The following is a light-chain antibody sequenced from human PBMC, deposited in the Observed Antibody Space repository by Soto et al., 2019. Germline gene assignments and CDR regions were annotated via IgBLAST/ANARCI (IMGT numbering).Light chain of an antibody. CDR1: SSDVGGYTY. J-gene: IGLJ2*01. Sequence: QSVLTQPASVSGSPGQSITISCTGTSSDVGGYTYVSWYQQHPGKVPKVMIYHVSNRPSGVSNRFSGSKSGNTASLTISGLQAEDEADYYCSSYTSSGTVLFGGGTKLTVL. V-gene: IGLV2-14*01. CDR2: HVS. CDR3: SSYTSSGTVL.